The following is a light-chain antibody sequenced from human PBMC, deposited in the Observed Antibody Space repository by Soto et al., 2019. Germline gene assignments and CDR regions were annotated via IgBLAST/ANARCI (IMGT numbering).Light chain of an antibody. J-gene: IGLJ3*02. Sequence: QSVLTQPPSASGTPGQRVTISCSGSSSNIGSNTVNWYQLLPGTAPKLLIYGNNQRPSGVPDRFSGSKSGTSASLAISGLQSEDEADYYCAAWDDSLNGREFGGGTQLTVL. CDR2: GNN. V-gene: IGLV1-44*01. CDR3: AAWDDSLNGRE. CDR1: SSNIGSNT.